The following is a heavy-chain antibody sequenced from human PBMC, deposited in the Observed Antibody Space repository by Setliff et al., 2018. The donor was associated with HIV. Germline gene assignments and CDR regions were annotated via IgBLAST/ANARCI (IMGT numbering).Heavy chain of an antibody. V-gene: IGHV3-53*01. D-gene: IGHD2-21*01. Sequence: GGSLRLSCATSGFTFSNYIMNWVRQAPGKGLEWVALIYSGGDTYYADSVKGRFIIYRDNSKNTLYLQMYGLRVEDTAMYYCTKGVKWLAPWGQGTPVTVSS. CDR1: GFTFSNYI. J-gene: IGHJ5*02. CDR3: TKGVKWLAP. CDR2: IYSGGDT.